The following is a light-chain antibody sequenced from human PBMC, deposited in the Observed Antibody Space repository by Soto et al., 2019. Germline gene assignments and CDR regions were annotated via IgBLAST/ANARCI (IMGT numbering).Light chain of an antibody. V-gene: IGLV7-46*01. CDR3: LLSYSGARHV. CDR1: TGAVTSGHY. J-gene: IGLJ1*01. CDR2: DTS. Sequence: AVVTQEPSLTVSPGGTVTLTCGSSTGAVTSGHYPYWFQQKPGQAPRTLIYDTSNKHSWTPARFSGSLLGGKAALTLSGAQPEDEAEYYCLLSYSGARHVFGTGTKVTVL.